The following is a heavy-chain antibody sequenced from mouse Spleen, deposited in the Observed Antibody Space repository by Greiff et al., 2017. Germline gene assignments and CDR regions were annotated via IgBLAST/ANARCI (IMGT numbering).Heavy chain of an antibody. J-gene: IGHJ4*01. CDR2: ISSGGSYT. Sequence: EVKVVESGGGLVKPGGSLKLSCAASGFTFSSYTMSWVRQTPEKRLEWVATISSGGSYTYYPDSVKGRFTISRDNAKNTLYLQMSSLKSEDTAMYYCTRDGISYAMDYWGQGTSVTVSS. V-gene: IGHV5-6-4*01. CDR3: TRDGISYAMDY. D-gene: IGHD4-1*01. CDR1: GFTFSSYT.